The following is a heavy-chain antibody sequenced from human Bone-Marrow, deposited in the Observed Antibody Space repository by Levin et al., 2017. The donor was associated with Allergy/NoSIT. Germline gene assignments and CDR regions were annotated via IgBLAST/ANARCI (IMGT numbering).Heavy chain of an antibody. CDR2: IYYSGST. CDR1: GGSIRSGGYY. D-gene: IGHD5-12*01. V-gene: IGHV4-31*03. Sequence: SQTLSLPCTVSGGSIRSGGYYWSWIRQHPGKGLEWIGYIYYSGSTYYNPSLKSRVTISVDTSKNQFSLKLSSVTAADTAVYYCARDRPLSGQGVDYWGQGTLVTVSS. CDR3: ARDRPLSGQGVDY. J-gene: IGHJ4*02.